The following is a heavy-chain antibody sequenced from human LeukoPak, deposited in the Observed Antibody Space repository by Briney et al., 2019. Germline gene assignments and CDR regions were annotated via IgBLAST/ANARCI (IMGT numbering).Heavy chain of an antibody. CDR2: VIPVLGMA. CDR3: ASLYYDNSGYFSWLDP. V-gene: IGHV1-69*02. D-gene: IGHD3-22*01. CDR1: GGTFGSHT. J-gene: IGHJ5*02. Sequence: GSSVKVSYKASGGTFGSHTISWVRQAPGQGLEWVGRVIPVLGMATHAQSFQGRVTITADKSTSTAYMELSSLRSEDTAVYYCASLYYDNSGYFSWLDPWGQGTLVTVSS.